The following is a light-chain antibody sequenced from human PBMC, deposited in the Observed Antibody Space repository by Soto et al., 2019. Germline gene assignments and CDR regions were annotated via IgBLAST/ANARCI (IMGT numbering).Light chain of an antibody. J-gene: IGKJ5*01. Sequence: DIQMTQSPSTLSASVGDSVTITCRASQSIGTWLAWYQQRPGKAPRLLIYDASTLDSGVPSRFSGSGSGTEFSLTISSLQPEDFATYYCQQSYSIPPITFGQGTRLEI. CDR3: QQSYSIPPIT. V-gene: IGKV1-5*01. CDR1: QSIGTW. CDR2: DAS.